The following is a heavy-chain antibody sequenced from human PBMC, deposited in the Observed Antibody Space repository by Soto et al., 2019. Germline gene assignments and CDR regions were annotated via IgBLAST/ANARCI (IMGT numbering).Heavy chain of an antibody. V-gene: IGHV3-21*01. CDR1: GFTFSIYS. J-gene: IGHJ4*02. CDR2: ISSSGAYI. CDR3: ARDSSGDYHFDS. Sequence: EVRLVESGGALVTPGESLRLSCAASGFTFSIYSMNWVRQAPGRGLEWLSSISSSGAYIYYADSLRGRFTISRDNAKSSLYLQMNSLRAEDTALYYCARDSSGDYHFDSWGQGTLVTVSS. D-gene: IGHD4-17*01.